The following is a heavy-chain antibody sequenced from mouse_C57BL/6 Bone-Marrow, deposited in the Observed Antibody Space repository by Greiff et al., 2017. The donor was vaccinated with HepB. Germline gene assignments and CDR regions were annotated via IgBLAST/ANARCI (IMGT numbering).Heavy chain of an antibody. CDR1: GYTFTDYA. V-gene: IGHV1-67*01. D-gene: IGHD3-1*01. CDR2: ISTYYGDA. Sequence: VQLQQSGPELVRPGVSVTISCKGSGYTFTDYAMHWVKQSHAKSLEWIGVISTYYGDARYNQKFKDKATMTVDKTSSIAYMERARLTYEDSAVYYCAKGGLRYLDYFDDWGQGTTLTVSS. CDR3: AKGGLRYLDYFDD. J-gene: IGHJ2*01.